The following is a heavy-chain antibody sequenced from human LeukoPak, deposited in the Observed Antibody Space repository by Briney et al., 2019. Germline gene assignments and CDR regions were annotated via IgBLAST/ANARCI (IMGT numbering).Heavy chain of an antibody. Sequence: SETLSLTCTVSGGSISSYYWNWIRQSPGKGLEWVGYIHTSGSTNYNPSLKSRVTISLDTAKNQISLKLSSVTAADTAIYYCARRIWPWGQRTLVSVSS. CDR1: GGSISSYY. V-gene: IGHV4-59*01. J-gene: IGHJ5*02. CDR3: ARRIWP. CDR2: IHTSGST.